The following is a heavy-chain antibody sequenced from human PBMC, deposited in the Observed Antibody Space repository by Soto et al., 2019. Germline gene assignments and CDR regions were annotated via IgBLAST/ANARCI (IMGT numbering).Heavy chain of an antibody. CDR1: GGSISSYY. V-gene: IGHV4-59*01. CDR3: ARSRNYDFWSGYYTGGYWFDP. J-gene: IGHJ5*02. D-gene: IGHD3-3*01. Sequence: SETLSLTCTVSGGSISSYYWSWIRQPPGKGLEWIGYIYYSGSTNYNPSLKSRVTISVDTSKNQFSLKLSSVTAADTAVYYCARSRNYDFWSGYYTGGYWFDPWGQGTLVTVSS. CDR2: IYYSGST.